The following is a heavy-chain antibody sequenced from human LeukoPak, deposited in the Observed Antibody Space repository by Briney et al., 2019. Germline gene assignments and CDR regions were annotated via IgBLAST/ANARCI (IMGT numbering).Heavy chain of an antibody. CDR1: GSSISSYY. Sequence: PSETLSLTCTVSGSSISSYYWGWIRQPPGKGLEWIGTIYYSGSTYYNPSLKSRVTISVDTSKNQLSLKLSSVTAADTAVYYCARGVAAAGQYYFDYWGQGTLVTVSS. V-gene: IGHV4-39*01. D-gene: IGHD6-13*01. J-gene: IGHJ4*02. CDR2: IYYSGST. CDR3: ARGVAAAGQYYFDY.